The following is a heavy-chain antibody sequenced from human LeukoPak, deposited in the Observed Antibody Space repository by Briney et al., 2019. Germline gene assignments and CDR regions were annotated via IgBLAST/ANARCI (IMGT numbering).Heavy chain of an antibody. CDR2: ISYDESDK. CDR3: AKDFRRADYYDSSGYYRMIDY. D-gene: IGHD3-22*01. Sequence: GGSLRLSCAASGFTFRNYGMHWVRQAPGKWLDRVAVISYDESDKYYGDSVKGRFTISRDNSKNTLFLQMNSLRAEDTAVYFCAKDFRRADYYDSSGYYRMIDYWGQGTLVTVSS. V-gene: IGHV3-30*18. CDR1: GFTFRNYG. J-gene: IGHJ4*02.